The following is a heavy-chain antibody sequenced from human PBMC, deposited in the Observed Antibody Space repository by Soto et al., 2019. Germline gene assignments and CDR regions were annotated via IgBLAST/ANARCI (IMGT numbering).Heavy chain of an antibody. CDR3: AREVFLQGVTDILTGYCGYFVY. CDR2: ISYSGSP. J-gene: IGHJ4*02. D-gene: IGHD3-9*01. V-gene: IGHV4-61*01. CDR1: GGSVSSGSYY. Sequence: SEPLSLTCTVSGGSVSSGSYYWSWIRQPPGKGLEWIGYISYSGSPNYNPSLKSRVTIAVDTSKNQFSLKLSSVTAADTAVYYCAREVFLQGVTDILTGYCGYFVYWCQGTLGTVAS.